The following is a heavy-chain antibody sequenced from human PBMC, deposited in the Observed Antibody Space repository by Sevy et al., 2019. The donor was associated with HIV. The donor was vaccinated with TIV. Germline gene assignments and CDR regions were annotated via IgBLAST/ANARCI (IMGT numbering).Heavy chain of an antibody. V-gene: IGHV3-72*01. D-gene: IGHD6-13*01. CDR2: TRNKADGYTT. J-gene: IGHJ4*02. CDR1: GFTFSDHY. Sequence: GGSLRLSCVASGFTFSDHYMEWVRQAPGKGLEWVGRTRNKADGYTTEYAASVKGRFTISRNESKNSLYVQMNSLKTEDTAVYYCATHAGIAAAGRVFDYWGQGTLVTVSS. CDR3: ATHAGIAAAGRVFDY.